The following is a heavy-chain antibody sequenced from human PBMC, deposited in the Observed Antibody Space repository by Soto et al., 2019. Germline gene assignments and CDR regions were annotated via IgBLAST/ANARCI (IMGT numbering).Heavy chain of an antibody. CDR1: GYTFTSYA. CDR2: IKACNGNT. J-gene: IGHJ4*02. D-gene: IGHD1-26*01. V-gene: IGHV1-3*01. CDR3: ARDVGATGD. Sequence: QVQLVQSGAEVKKPGASVKVSCKASGYTFTSYAMHWVRQAPGQRIEWMGWIKACNGNTKYSQKFQGRVTITRDTPASTAYMELSSLRSEDTAVYYCARDVGATGDWGQGTLVTVSS.